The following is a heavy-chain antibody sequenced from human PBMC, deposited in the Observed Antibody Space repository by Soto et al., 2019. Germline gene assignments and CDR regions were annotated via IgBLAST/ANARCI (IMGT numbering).Heavy chain of an antibody. V-gene: IGHV3-23*01. CDR2: ISGSGGST. D-gene: IGHD5-12*01. CDR1: GFTFSSYA. CDR3: ARALRGRDGYNYSIPETIFDY. J-gene: IGHJ4*02. Sequence: HPGGSLRLSCAASGFTFSSYAMSWVRQAPGKGLEWVSAISGSGGSTYYADSVKGRFTISRDNSKNTLYLQMNSLRAEDTAVYYCARALRGRDGYNYSIPETIFDYWGQETLVTVSS.